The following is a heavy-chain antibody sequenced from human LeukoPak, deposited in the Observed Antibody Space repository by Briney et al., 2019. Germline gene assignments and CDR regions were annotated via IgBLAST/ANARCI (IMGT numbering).Heavy chain of an antibody. V-gene: IGHV4-34*01. Sequence: SETLSLTCAVYGGSFSGYYWSWIRQPPGKGLEWVGEINHSGSTNYNPSLKSRSTKSVDTSKNQLSLKLSSVTATDTAVYYCARVNPGLRYFGYWGQATLVTVSS. CDR3: ARVNPGLRYFGY. J-gene: IGHJ4*02. D-gene: IGHD3-9*01. CDR2: INHSGST. CDR1: GGSFSGYY.